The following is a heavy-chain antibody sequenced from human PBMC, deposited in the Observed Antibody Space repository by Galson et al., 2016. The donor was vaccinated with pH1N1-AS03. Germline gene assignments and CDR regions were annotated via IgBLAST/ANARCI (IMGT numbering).Heavy chain of an antibody. D-gene: IGHD1-7*01. CDR3: ARGGEFNYGTLDY. V-gene: IGHV1-69*10. J-gene: IGHJ4*02. Sequence: SVKLSCKASGVTFTSHAVSWMRQAPGKGLEWMGGINLNLGKTHYAGAVKDRVTFTADESATTAYMELTSLRTEDTAVSYCARGGEFNYGTLDYRGQGSLVTVSS. CDR1: GVTFTSHA. CDR2: INLNLGKT.